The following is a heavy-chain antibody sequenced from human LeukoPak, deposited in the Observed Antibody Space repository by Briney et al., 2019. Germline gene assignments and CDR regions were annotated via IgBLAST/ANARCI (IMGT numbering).Heavy chain of an antibody. V-gene: IGHV3-30*02. D-gene: IGHD2-2*01. Sequence: GGSLRLSCAASGFTFSAYGMHWVRQAPGKGLEWVSFIHYDGSIKSYADSVRGRFTISRDNSKNTLYLQMNSLRAEDTAVYYCAKDVVVVVPSAIDQGYWGQGTLVTVSS. CDR1: GFTFSAYG. J-gene: IGHJ4*02. CDR2: IHYDGSIK. CDR3: AKDVVVVVPSAIDQGY.